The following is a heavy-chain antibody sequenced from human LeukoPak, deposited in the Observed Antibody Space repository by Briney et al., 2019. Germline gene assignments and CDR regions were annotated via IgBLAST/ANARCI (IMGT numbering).Heavy chain of an antibody. CDR1: GFTFSSYA. J-gene: IGHJ6*03. CDR2: IPRNGGRT. Sequence: GGSLRLSCAASGFTFSSYAMSWVRQAPGKGLEWVSSIPRNGGRTYYADSVKGRFTISRDNAKNSLYLQMNSLRAEDTDVYYCARDRNDYGDYGVAFYYYYYMDVWGKGTTVTVSS. V-gene: IGHV3-23*01. CDR3: ARDRNDYGDYGVAFYYYYYMDV. D-gene: IGHD4-17*01.